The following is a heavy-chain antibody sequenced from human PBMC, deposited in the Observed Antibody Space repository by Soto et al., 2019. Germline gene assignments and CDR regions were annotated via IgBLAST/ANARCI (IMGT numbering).Heavy chain of an antibody. CDR1: GYTFTGYW. J-gene: IGHJ4*02. CDR2: IYPGDSDT. Sequence: GESLKISCQGSGYTFTGYWIGWVRQMSGEGLEWMGIIYPGDSDTRYSPSFRGQVTISADKSLSTAYLQWRSLKASDTALYFCARGITGIPHTYNFDLCGEGSLARASS. D-gene: IGHD2-8*02. CDR3: ARGITGIPHTYNFDL. V-gene: IGHV5-51*01.